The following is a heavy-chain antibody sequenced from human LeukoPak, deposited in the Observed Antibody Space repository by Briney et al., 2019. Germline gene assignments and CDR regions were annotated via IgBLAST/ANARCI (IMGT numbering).Heavy chain of an antibody. CDR2: GPARNRPNSCTT. CDR3: ARVITTGSGWYNFDY. J-gene: IGHJ4*02. Sequence: GGSLRLSCAASGFTFSDHHMDWVCQAPGKGLEWVGRGPARNRPNSCTTQYAASVKGRFTISRDDSENSLYLQMSSLRTEDTAVYYCARVITTGSGWYNFDYWGQGTLVTVSS. CDR1: GFTFSDHH. D-gene: IGHD6-13*01. V-gene: IGHV3-72*01.